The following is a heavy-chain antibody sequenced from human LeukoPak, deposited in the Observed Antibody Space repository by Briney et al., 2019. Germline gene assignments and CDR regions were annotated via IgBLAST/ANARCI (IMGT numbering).Heavy chain of an antibody. CDR1: GGSISSSSYY. D-gene: IGHD5-18*01. CDR3: ARHLGGYSYGFSWFDP. CDR2: IYYSGST. V-gene: IGHV4-39*01. J-gene: IGHJ5*02. Sequence: SETLSLTCTVSGGSISSSSYYWGWIRQPPGKGLEWIGSIYYSGSTYYNPSLKSRVTISVDTSKNQFSLKLSSVTAADTAVYYCARHLGGYSYGFSWFDPWGQGTLVTVSS.